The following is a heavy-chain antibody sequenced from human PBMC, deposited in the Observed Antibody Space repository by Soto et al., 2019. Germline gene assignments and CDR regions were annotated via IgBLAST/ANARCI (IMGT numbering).Heavy chain of an antibody. CDR2: IYYSGST. CDR1: GGSISSGAYY. CDR3: ARDNYGDTYYFDY. V-gene: IGHV4-30-4*01. D-gene: IGHD4-17*01. J-gene: IGHJ4*02. Sequence: QVQLQESGPGLVKPSQTLSLTCTVSGGSISSGAYYWSWVRQPPGKGLEWIGYIYYSGSTYYNPSLKSRVTISEDTSKIQFSLKLSSVTATDTAVYYCARDNYGDTYYFDYWGQGTLVTVSS.